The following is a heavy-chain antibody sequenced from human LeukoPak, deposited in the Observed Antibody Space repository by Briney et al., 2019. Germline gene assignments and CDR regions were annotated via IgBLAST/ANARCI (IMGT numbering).Heavy chain of an antibody. CDR1: GYSFTSYW. D-gene: IGHD2-15*01. J-gene: IGHJ4*02. CDR2: IYPGDSDT. V-gene: IGHV5-51*01. Sequence: KPGESLKISCKGSGYSFTSYWIGWVRQMPGKGLEWMGMIYPGDSDTRYSPSFQGQVTISADKSTSTASLQWSSLKASDTAMYDCARRLCSGGGCYYFDYWGQGTLVTVSS. CDR3: ARRLCSGGGCYYFDY.